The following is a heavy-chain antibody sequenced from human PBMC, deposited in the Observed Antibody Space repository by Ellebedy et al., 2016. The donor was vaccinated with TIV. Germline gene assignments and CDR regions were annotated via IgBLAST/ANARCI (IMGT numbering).Heavy chain of an antibody. D-gene: IGHD6-19*01. J-gene: IGHJ4*02. CDR3: AKGRGGGSDSSAPRYYFDS. CDR2: ISHTGSRT. V-gene: IGHV3-23*01. CDR1: GFTFSSYA. Sequence: PGGSLRLSCAASGFTFSSYAMSWVRQAPGTGLESVSTISHTGSRTYYADSVEGRFTISRDNSKRTLYLQMNSLRAEDTAVYYCAKGRGGGSDSSAPRYYFDSWGLGTLVTVSS.